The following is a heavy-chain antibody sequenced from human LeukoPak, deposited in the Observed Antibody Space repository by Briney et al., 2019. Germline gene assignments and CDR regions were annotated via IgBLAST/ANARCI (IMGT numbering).Heavy chain of an antibody. CDR2: IKQDGSEK. CDR1: GFTFSRYW. CDR3: ARRWEGFNY. D-gene: IGHD1-26*01. V-gene: IGHV3-7*01. J-gene: IGHJ4*02. Sequence: GGSLRLSCVPSGFTFSRYWMTWVRQAPGKGLEWVANIKQDGSEKYYVDSVKGRFTISRDNAKNSLYLQMNSLRAEDTAVYYCARRWEGFNYWGQGTLVTVSS.